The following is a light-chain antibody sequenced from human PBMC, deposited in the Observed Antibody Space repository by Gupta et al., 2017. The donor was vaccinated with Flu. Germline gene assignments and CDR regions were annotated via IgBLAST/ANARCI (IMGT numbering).Light chain of an antibody. V-gene: IGKV3-20*01. CDR1: QSVSSSY. J-gene: IGKJ1*01. Sequence: EIVLPQSPGTLSLSPGERATLSCRASQSVSSSYLAWYQQKPGQAPRLLIYGASSRATGIPDRFSGSGSGTDFTLTISRLEPEDFAVYYCQQYGSSRWTFGQGTKVEIK. CDR2: GAS. CDR3: QQYGSSRWT.